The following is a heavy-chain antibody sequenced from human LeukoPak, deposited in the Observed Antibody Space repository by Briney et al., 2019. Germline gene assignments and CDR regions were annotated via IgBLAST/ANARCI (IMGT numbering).Heavy chain of an antibody. CDR2: VSAYKGNT. V-gene: IGHV1-18*01. J-gene: IGHJ4*02. D-gene: IGHD3-10*01. CDR3: ARTYNSGTFDLDY. CDR1: GYTFTNYG. Sequence: PPASVTVSCKASGYTFTNYGISWVRQAPGQGLEWMGWVSAYKGNTNYAQRFQGRVTMTTDTSTSTAYMELRSLGSDDTAVYYCARTYNSGTFDLDYWGQGTLVTVSS.